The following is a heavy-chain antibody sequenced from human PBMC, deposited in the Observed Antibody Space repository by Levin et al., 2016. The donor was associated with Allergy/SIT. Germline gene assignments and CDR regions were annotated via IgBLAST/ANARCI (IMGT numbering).Heavy chain of an antibody. Sequence: VRQMPGKGLEWVAVIWYDGSNKYYADSVKGRFTISRDNSKNTLYLQMNSLRAEDTAVYYCARGSYDFWSGFPGAFDIWGQGTMVTVSS. J-gene: IGHJ3*02. V-gene: IGHV3-33*01. CDR3: ARGSYDFWSGFPGAFDI. CDR2: IWYDGSNK. D-gene: IGHD3-3*01.